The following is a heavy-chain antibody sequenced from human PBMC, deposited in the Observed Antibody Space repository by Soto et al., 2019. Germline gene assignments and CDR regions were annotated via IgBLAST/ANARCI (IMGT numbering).Heavy chain of an antibody. D-gene: IGHD6-19*01. CDR3: PRAEYSSLSVDWFDP. Sequence: SETLSLTCTPSGCSALTVNDYWTWIREQPGQGLEWICCVYYSGRTKYNTSLKTRVTISIDSSKKQFSLNMSSVNCADTAVDYFPRAEYSSLSVDWFDPCGQGPLVTVS. J-gene: IGHJ5*02. CDR1: GCSALTVNDY. CDR2: VYYSGRT. V-gene: IGHV4-61*01.